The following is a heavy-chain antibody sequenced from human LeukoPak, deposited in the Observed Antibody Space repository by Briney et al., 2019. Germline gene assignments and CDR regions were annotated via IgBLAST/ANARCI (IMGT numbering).Heavy chain of an antibody. D-gene: IGHD3-10*01. J-gene: IGHJ4*02. V-gene: IGHV4-59*08. CDR3: ASYYGSGSQIDY. CDR2: IYYSGST. Sequence: LPETLSLTCTVSGGSISSYYWSWIRQPPGKGLEWIGYIYYSGSTNYNPSLKSRVTISVDTSKNQFSLKLSSVTAADTAVYYCASYYGSGSQIDYWGQGTLVTVSS. CDR1: GGSISSYY.